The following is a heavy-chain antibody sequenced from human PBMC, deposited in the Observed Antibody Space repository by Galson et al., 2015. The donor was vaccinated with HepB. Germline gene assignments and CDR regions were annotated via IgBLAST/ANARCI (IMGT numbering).Heavy chain of an antibody. CDR1: GFSFSDYY. J-gene: IGHJ4*02. Sequence: SLRLSCAASGFSFSDYYMSWLRQAPGKGLEWNSHISTSSTYTYYADSAKGRFTISRDNAKNSLYLEINSLRAEDTAVYYCARLTLGTASGPVFDYWGQGILVTVSS. CDR2: ISTSSTYT. D-gene: IGHD2-21*02. CDR3: ARLTLGTASGPVFDY. V-gene: IGHV3-11*03.